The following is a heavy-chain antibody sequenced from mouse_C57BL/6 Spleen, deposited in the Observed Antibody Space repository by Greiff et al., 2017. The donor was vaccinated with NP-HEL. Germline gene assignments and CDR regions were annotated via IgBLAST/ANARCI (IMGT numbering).Heavy chain of an antibody. D-gene: IGHD1-1*01. J-gene: IGHJ2*01. CDR1: GYTFTSYW. V-gene: IGHV1-64*01. CDR2: IHPNSGST. Sequence: VQLQQPGAELVKPGASVKLSCKASGYTFTSYWMHWVKQRPGQGLEWIGMIHPNSGSTNYNEKFTSKATLTVDKSSSTAYMQLSSLTSEDSAVYYCAGYYGSSYDYWGQGTTLTVSS. CDR3: AGYYGSSYDY.